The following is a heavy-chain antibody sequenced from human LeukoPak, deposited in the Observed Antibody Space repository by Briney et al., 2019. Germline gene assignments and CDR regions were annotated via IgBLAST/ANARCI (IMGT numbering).Heavy chain of an antibody. CDR3: AMNWNYGSY. CDR2: INPNSGGK. D-gene: IGHD1-7*01. V-gene: IGHV1-2*06. CDR1: GYTFTGYY. J-gene: IGHJ4*02. Sequence: ASVKVSCKASGYTFTGYYMHWVRPAPGQGLEWMGRINPNSGGKIYAQKFQGRVTMTSDTYISTAYMEPSRMRSDDTAVYYCAMNWNYGSYWGQGTLVTVSS.